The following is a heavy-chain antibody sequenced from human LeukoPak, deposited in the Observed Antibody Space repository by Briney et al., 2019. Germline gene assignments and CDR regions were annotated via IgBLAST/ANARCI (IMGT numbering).Heavy chain of an antibody. CDR1: GYPFTSYG. CDR2: ISAYNGNT. V-gene: IGHV1-18*01. J-gene: IGHJ6*02. Sequence: ASVKVSRKASGYPFTSYGISWVRQAPGQGLEWMGWISAYNGNTNYAQKAQGRVTMTTDTSTSTAYMDLRSLRPDDTAVYYCARLYQLPNFYYYGMDVWGQGTTVTVSS. D-gene: IGHD2-2*01. CDR3: ARLYQLPNFYYYGMDV.